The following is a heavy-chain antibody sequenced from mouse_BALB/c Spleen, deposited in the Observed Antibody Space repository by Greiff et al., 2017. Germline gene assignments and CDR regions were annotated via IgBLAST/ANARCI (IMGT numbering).Heavy chain of an antibody. D-gene: IGHD1-1*01. CDR2: IDPANGNT. Sequence: EVKLMESGAELVKPGASVKLSCTASGFNIKDTYMHWVKQRPEQGLEWIGRIDPANGNTKYDPKFQGKATITADTSSNTAYLQLSSLTSEDTAVYYCAYYYGSSFDYWGQGTTLTVSS. CDR1: GFNIKDTY. V-gene: IGHV14-3*02. CDR3: AYYYGSSFDY. J-gene: IGHJ2*01.